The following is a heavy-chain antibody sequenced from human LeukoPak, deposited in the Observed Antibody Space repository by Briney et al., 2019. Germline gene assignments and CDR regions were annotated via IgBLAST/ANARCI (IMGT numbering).Heavy chain of an antibody. CDR3: ARLKYYYDSSGYRAEYFQH. D-gene: IGHD3-22*01. J-gene: IGHJ1*01. CDR1: GGSISSYY. Sequence: PSETLSLTCTVSGGSISSYYWSWIRQPPGKGLEWVGYIQYSGSTNYNPSLKSRVTISVYTSKNQFSLKLSSVTAADTAVYYCARLKYYYDSSGYRAEYFQHWGQGTLVTVSS. CDR2: IQYSGST. V-gene: IGHV4-59*01.